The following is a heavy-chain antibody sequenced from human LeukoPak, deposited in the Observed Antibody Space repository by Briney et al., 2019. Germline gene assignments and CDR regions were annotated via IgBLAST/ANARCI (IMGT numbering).Heavy chain of an antibody. D-gene: IGHD3-3*01. J-gene: IGHJ5*02. CDR2: IYFSGGT. Sequence: SETLSLTCTVSGGSISSSSYYWGWIRQPPGKGLEWIGSIYFSGGTYYNPSLKSRVTISVDTSKNQFSLKLSSVTAADTAVYYCARDFGVGKNWFDPWGQGTLVTVSS. CDR3: ARDFGVGKNWFDP. V-gene: IGHV4-39*07. CDR1: GGSISSSSYY.